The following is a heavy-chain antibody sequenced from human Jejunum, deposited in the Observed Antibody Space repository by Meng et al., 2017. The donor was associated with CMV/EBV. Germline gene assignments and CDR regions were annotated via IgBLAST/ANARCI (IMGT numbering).Heavy chain of an antibody. Sequence: QVRLQGSGPGLVKPSETLSLTCTVSGGSISDYYWSGIRQPAGKGLEWIGRIYSNGATNYNPSLKSRVTMSVDTSKNQFSLKLSSVTAADTAVYFCARDMHREVVIQDYWGQGTLVTVSS. V-gene: IGHV4-4*07. CDR2: IYSNGAT. CDR1: GGSISDYY. CDR3: ARDMHREVVIQDY. J-gene: IGHJ4*02. D-gene: IGHD3-10*01.